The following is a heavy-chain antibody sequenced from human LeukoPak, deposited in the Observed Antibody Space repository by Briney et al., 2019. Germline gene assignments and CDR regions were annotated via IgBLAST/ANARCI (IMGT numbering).Heavy chain of an antibody. D-gene: IGHD4-17*01. CDR1: GDSVSSNSAA. CDR3: AKNYGDSNWFDP. J-gene: IGHJ5*02. Sequence: SPTLSLTCAISGDSVSSNSAAWNWIRQSPSRGLEWLGRTYYRSNWFNDFALSGKSRITINPYTSKNQFSLQLNSVTPEDTAVYYCAKNYGDSNWFDPWGQGTLVTVSS. V-gene: IGHV6-1*01. CDR2: TYYRSNWFN.